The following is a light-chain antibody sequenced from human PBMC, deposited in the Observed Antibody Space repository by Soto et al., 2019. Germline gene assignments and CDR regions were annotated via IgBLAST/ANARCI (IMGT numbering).Light chain of an antibody. J-gene: IGKJ1*01. CDR1: QSVSSY. CDR2: AAS. V-gene: IGKV3-20*01. Sequence: EIVLTQSPGTLSLSPVEIATLSCRASQSVSSYLAWYQPTPGQAPRLLIYAASTRATGIPDRFSGSGSGTDFTLTISRLEPEDFAVFYCQQYGSSLPWTFGQGTKVDIK. CDR3: QQYGSSLPWT.